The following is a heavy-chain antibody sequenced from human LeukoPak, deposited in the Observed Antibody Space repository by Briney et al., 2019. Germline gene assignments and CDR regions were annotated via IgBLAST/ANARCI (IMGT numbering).Heavy chain of an antibody. CDR2: ISGSGSST. CDR1: EFTFSRYA. J-gene: IGHJ6*02. Sequence: GGSLRLSCAASEFTFSRYAMSWVRQAPGKGLEWVSGISGSGSSTYYADSVKGQFTISRDNFKNTLYLQMNSLRAEDTAVYYCAKARTSYYNGMDVWGQGTTVTVSS. V-gene: IGHV3-23*01. CDR3: AKARTSYYNGMDV.